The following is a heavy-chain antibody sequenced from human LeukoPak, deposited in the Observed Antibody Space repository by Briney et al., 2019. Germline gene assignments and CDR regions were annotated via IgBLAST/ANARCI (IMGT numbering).Heavy chain of an antibody. J-gene: IGHJ6*02. Sequence: ASVKVSCKPSGYTFTSYDINWVRQATGQGLEWMGWMNPNSGNTGYAQKFQGRVSMTRNTSISTAYMELSSLRSEDTAVYYCARSPPVVPASVYYYGMDVWGQGTTVTVSS. CDR3: ARSPPVVPASVYYYGMDV. V-gene: IGHV1-8*01. CDR2: MNPNSGNT. CDR1: GYTFTSYD. D-gene: IGHD2-2*01.